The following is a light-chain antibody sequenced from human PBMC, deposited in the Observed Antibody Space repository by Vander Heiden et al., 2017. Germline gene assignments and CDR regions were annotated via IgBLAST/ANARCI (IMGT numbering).Light chain of an antibody. J-gene: IGLJ2*01. V-gene: IGLV1-47*02. CDR1: SSNIGSNY. CDR3: AAWDDSLSAHVV. CDR2: SNN. Sequence: QSVLTQPPSPSGPPGQRVTISCSGSSSNIGSNYVYWYQQLPGTAPKLLIYSNNQRPSGVPDRFSGSKSGTSASLAISGLRSEDEADYYCAAWDDSLSAHVVFGGGTKLTVL.